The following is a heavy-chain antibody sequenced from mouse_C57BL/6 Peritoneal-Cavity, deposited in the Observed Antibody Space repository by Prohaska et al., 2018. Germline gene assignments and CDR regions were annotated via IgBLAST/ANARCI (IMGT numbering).Heavy chain of an antibody. Sequence: QVQLQQPGAELVRPGSSVKLSCKASGYTFTSYWMHWVKQRPIQGLEWIGNIDPSDSETHYNQKFKDKATLTVDKSSSTAYMQLSSLTSEDSAVYYCARSRGDGYYLYYFDYWGQGTTLTVSS. CDR1: GYTFTSYW. D-gene: IGHD2-3*01. CDR2: IDPSDSET. CDR3: ARSRGDGYYLYYFDY. J-gene: IGHJ2*01. V-gene: IGHV1-52*01.